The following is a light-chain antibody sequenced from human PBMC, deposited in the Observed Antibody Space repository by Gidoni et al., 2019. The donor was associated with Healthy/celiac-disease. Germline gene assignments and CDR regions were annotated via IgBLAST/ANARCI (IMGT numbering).Light chain of an antibody. Sequence: IVLTQSPGTLSWSPGERATLSCRASQSVRSSYLAWYQQKPGQAPRLLSYGASSRATGIPDRFSGSGAGTDFTLTISRLEPEDFAVYYRQQYGSSPTWTFGQGTKVEIK. CDR3: QQYGSSPTWT. CDR1: QSVRSSY. CDR2: GAS. V-gene: IGKV3-20*01. J-gene: IGKJ1*01.